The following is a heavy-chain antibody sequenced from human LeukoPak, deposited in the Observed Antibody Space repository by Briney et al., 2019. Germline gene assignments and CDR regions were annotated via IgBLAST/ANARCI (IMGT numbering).Heavy chain of an antibody. CDR1: GYTFTSYY. Sequence: ASVKVSCKASGYTFTSYYMHWVRQAPGQGLEWMGLINPSGGSTRDAQKFQGRVTMTRDMSTSTVYMELSSLRSEDTAVYYCARDGKKNYYDRSGYYFDYWGQGTLVTVSS. CDR3: ARDGKKNYYDRSGYYFDY. J-gene: IGHJ4*02. D-gene: IGHD3-22*01. CDR2: INPSGGST. V-gene: IGHV1-46*01.